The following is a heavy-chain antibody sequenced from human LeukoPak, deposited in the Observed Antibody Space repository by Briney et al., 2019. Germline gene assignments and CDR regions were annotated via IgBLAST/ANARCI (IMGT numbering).Heavy chain of an antibody. J-gene: IGHJ4*02. CDR2: IYSGGST. D-gene: IGHD3-22*01. V-gene: IGHV3-53*01. CDR1: GFTVSSNY. CDR3: ARDGSKSRYYDSSGYPDY. Sequence: PGGSLRLSCAASGFTVSSNYMSWVRQAPGKGLEWVSVIYSGGSTYYADSVKGRFTISRDNSKNTLYLQMNSLRAEDTAVYYCARDGSKSRYYDSSGYPDYWGQGTLVTVSS.